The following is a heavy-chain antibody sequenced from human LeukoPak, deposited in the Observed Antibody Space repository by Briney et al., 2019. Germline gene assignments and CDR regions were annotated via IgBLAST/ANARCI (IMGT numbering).Heavy chain of an antibody. CDR2: ISFSGGST. CDR3: AKVQTSGWYFFQH. V-gene: IGHV3-23*01. D-gene: IGHD6-19*01. Sequence: GGSLRPSCVASGFTFSSYAMSWVRQAPGKGLEWVSGISFSGGSTYYADSVKGRFTISRDNSKNTLYLQMNSLRAEDTAVYYCAKVQTSGWYFFQHWGQGTLVTVSS. J-gene: IGHJ1*01. CDR1: GFTFSSYA.